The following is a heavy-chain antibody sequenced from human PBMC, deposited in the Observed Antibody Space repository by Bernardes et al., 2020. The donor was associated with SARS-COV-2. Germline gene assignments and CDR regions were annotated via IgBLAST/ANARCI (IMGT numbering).Heavy chain of an antibody. Sequence: ASVKVSCKASGYTFTSYGISWVRQAPGQGLEWMGWISAYNGNTNYAQKLQGRVTMTTDTSTSTADMELRSLRSDDTAVYYCARVIGVISPRFYDFWSGYIGDGFCFRGQGTLDTVSS. CDR1: GYTFTSYG. V-gene: IGHV1-18*01. CDR3: ARVIGVISPRFYDFWSGYIGDGFCF. J-gene: IGHJ4*02. D-gene: IGHD3-3*01. CDR2: ISAYNGNT.